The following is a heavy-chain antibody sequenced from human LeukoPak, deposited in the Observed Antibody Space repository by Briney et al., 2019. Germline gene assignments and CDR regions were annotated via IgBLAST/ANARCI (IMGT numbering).Heavy chain of an antibody. Sequence: SCKASGYTFTSYAMSWVRQAPGKGLEWVSGIGGSGGSTYFADSVKGRFTVSRDNSKNTLYLQMNSLRAEDTAVYYCAKSPNFYDSSVDYWGQGTLVTVSS. CDR1: GYTFTSYA. J-gene: IGHJ4*02. V-gene: IGHV3-23*01. D-gene: IGHD3-22*01. CDR3: AKSPNFYDSSVDY. CDR2: IGGSGGST.